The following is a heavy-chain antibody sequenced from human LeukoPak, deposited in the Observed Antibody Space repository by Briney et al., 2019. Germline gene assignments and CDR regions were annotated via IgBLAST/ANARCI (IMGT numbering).Heavy chain of an antibody. J-gene: IGHJ6*03. V-gene: IGHV1-46*01. CDR3: ARDRGSGSYGYYYYYMDV. Sequence: ASVKVSCKASGYTFTSYYMHWVRQAPGQGLEWMRIINPSGGSTSYAQKFQGRVTMTRDTSTSTVYMELSSLRSEDTAVYYCARDRGSGSYGYYYYYMDVWGKGTTVTVSS. CDR1: GYTFTSYY. D-gene: IGHD1-26*01. CDR2: INPSGGST.